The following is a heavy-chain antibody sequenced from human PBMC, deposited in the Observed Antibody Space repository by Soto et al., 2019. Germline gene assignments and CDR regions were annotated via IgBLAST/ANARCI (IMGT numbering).Heavy chain of an antibody. V-gene: IGHV3-30-3*01. D-gene: IGHD2-15*01. J-gene: IGHJ6*02. CDR3: ARAGCDGGSCYTLVGLRYGMDV. CDR1: GFTFSSYA. Sequence: QVQLVESGGGVVQPGRSLRLSCAASGFTFSSYAMHWVRQAPGKGLEWVAVISYDGSNKYYADSVKGRFTISRDNSKNTLDLQMNSVRAEDTAVYYCARAGCDGGSCYTLVGLRYGMDVWGQGTTVTVSS. CDR2: ISYDGSNK.